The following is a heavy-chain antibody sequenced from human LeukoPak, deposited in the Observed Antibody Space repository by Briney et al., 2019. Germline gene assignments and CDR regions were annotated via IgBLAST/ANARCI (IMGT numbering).Heavy chain of an antibody. V-gene: IGHV3-11*05. D-gene: IGHD6-13*01. CDR3: ARDPVSSSWYGYFQH. Sequence: PGGSLRLSCAASGFTFSDYYMSWIRQAPGKGLEWVSYISSSSTYTNYADSVKGRFTISRDNAKNSLYLQMNSPRAEDTAVYYCARDPVSSSWYGYFQHWGQGTLVSVSS. J-gene: IGHJ1*01. CDR2: ISSSSTYT. CDR1: GFTFSDYY.